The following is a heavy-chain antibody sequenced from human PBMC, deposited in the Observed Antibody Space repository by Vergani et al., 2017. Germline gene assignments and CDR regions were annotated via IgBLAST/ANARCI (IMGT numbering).Heavy chain of an antibody. CDR2: IQFDGSNQ. CDR1: GFTLSNYD. D-gene: IGHD3-16*01. V-gene: IGHV3-30*02. CDR3: GKHFRGWVIDY. J-gene: IGHJ4*02. Sequence: QVQLVESGGGVVQRGGSLRLSCATSGFTLSNYDMQWIRQGPGKGLEFVAFIQFDGSNQYYADSVKGRFTLSRDFSKNTLYLQMNSLRTDDTATYYCGKHFRGWVIDYWGRETQVIVSS.